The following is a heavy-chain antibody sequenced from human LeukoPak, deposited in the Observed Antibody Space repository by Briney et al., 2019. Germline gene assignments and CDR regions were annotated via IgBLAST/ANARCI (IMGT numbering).Heavy chain of an antibody. J-gene: IGHJ4*02. V-gene: IGHV4-39*07. Sequence: SETLSLTCTVSGGSISSSSHFWGWIRQPPGKGLEWIGSIYYSGSTYYNPSLESRVTISIDKSNNYFSLKLNSVTAADTAVYFCARVTGTTPFDYWGQGTLVTVSS. CDR2: IYYSGST. CDR1: GGSISSSSHF. CDR3: ARVTGTTPFDY. D-gene: IGHD1-1*01.